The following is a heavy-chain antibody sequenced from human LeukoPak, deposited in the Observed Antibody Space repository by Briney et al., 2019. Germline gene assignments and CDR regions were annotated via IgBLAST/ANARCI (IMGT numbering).Heavy chain of an antibody. D-gene: IGHD6-19*01. Sequence: SQTLSLTCAISGGSVSSNSAAWNWIRQSPSRGLEWLGRTYYRSKWYNDYAVSVKSRITINPDTSKNQFSLQLNSVTPEDTAVYYCARGFHSSGWGRPWLNWFDPWGQGTLVTVSS. J-gene: IGHJ5*02. CDR2: TYYRSKWYN. CDR1: GGSVSSNSAA. CDR3: ARGFHSSGWGRPWLNWFDP. V-gene: IGHV6-1*01.